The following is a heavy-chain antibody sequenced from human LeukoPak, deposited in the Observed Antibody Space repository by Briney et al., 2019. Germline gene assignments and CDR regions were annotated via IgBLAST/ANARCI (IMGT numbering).Heavy chain of an antibody. Sequence: PSETLSLTCTVSGGSISGYHWSWIRQPPGKGLEWIGYIYYSGSPNYNPSLKSRVTISVDTSKNQFSLRLSSVTATDTAVYYCARLRYCDSSSCYFFDCWGQGTLVTVSS. D-gene: IGHD2-2*01. CDR2: IYYSGSP. V-gene: IGHV4-59*01. CDR3: ARLRYCDSSSCYFFDC. CDR1: GGSISGYH. J-gene: IGHJ4*02.